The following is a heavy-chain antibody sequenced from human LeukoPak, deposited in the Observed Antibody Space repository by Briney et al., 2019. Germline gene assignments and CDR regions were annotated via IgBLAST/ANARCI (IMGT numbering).Heavy chain of an antibody. V-gene: IGHV3-15*01. CDR2: IISKTDGGTT. Sequence: GGSLRLSWAASGFTFSNAWMSWVRQAPGKGLEWVGRIISKTDGGTTDYAAPVKGRFTISRDDSKNTLYLQMNSLKTEDTAVYYCTTDAGITGTTGGFDYWGQGTLVTVSS. CDR3: TTDAGITGTTGGFDY. J-gene: IGHJ4*02. CDR1: GFTFSNAW. D-gene: IGHD1-20*01.